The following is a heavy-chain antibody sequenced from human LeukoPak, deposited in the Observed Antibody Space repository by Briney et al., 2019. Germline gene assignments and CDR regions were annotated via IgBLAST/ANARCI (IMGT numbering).Heavy chain of an antibody. D-gene: IGHD3-10*01. CDR2: ISGSGGTT. CDR1: GFTFSSYA. Sequence: GGSLRLSCAASGFTFSSYAMSWVRQAPGKGLEWVSTISGSGGTTFYVDSVKGRFTISRDNSKNTLYLQMDSLRVKDTAVYYCAADFGSTSFSTYDYWGQGTLVTVSS. J-gene: IGHJ4*02. CDR3: AADFGSTSFSTYDY. V-gene: IGHV3-23*01.